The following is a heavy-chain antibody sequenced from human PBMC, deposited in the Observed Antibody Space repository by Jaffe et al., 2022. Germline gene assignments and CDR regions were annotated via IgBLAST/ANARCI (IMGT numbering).Heavy chain of an antibody. CDR3: ARVPGHCSDIVCYGLDS. Sequence: QVHLVQSGAEVRRPGASVKVSCKASGYIFTAYYMHWVRQVPGQGLEWMGRINPHSGDTIYAQKFQGRVTMTRDTSTSTAYMEVSGLTSDDTAVYYCARVPGHCSDIVCYGLDSWGQGTLVTVSS. D-gene: IGHD2-2*01. J-gene: IGHJ4*02. V-gene: IGHV1-2*06. CDR1: GYIFTAYY. CDR2: INPHSGDT.